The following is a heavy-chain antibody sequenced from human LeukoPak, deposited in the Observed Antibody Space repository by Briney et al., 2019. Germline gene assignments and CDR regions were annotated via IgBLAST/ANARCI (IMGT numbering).Heavy chain of an antibody. J-gene: IGHJ6*03. CDR3: ARGYYYDSSGYQPNYYYYYMDV. D-gene: IGHD3-22*01. Sequence: ASVKVSCKASGYTFTSYYMHWVRQAPGQGLEWMGIINPSGGSTSYAQKFQGRVTMTRDMSTSTVYMELSSLRSEDTAVYYCARGYYYDSSGYQPNYYYYYMDVWGKGTTVTVSS. CDR1: GYTFTSYY. CDR2: INPSGGST. V-gene: IGHV1-46*01.